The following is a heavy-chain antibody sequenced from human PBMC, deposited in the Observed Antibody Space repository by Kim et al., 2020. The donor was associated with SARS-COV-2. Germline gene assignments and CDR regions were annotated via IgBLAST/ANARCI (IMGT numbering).Heavy chain of an antibody. CDR3: ARAIAAAGTVRYGMDV. Sequence: SVKVSCKASGGTFSSYAISWVRQAPGQGLEWMGGIIPIFGTANYAQKFQGRVTITADVSTSTAYMELSSLRSEDTAVYYCARAIAAAGTVRYGMDVWGQGTTVTVSS. J-gene: IGHJ6*02. CDR1: GGTFSSYA. V-gene: IGHV1-69*13. D-gene: IGHD6-13*01. CDR2: IIPIFGTA.